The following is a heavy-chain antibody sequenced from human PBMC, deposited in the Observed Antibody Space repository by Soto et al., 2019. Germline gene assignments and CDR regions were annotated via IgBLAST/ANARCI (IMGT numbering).Heavy chain of an antibody. CDR2: ISSGSEYI. V-gene: IGHV3-21*02. D-gene: IGHD6-13*01. CDR3: AKDGAAGSVLDV. J-gene: IGHJ6*02. CDR1: GLTFSTTG. Sequence: EVQLVESGGGLVKPGRSLRLSCAASGLTFSTTGMNWVRQAPGRGLEWVSTISSGSEYIFYADSLKGRLTISRDNAKNLVYLQMNNLRAEDTAVYYCAKDGAAGSVLDVWGQGTTVTVSS.